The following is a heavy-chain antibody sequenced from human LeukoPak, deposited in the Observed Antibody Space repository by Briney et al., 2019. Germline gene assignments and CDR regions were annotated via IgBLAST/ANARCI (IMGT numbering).Heavy chain of an antibody. D-gene: IGHD1-26*01. CDR3: ARFSRGTNSGS. Sequence: QRGESLKISCAASGFTFSSYWMSWVRQAPGKGLEWVANINQDGSNKQYVDSVKGRFAISRDNAKNSLYLQMNSLRAEDTAVYYCARFSRGTNSGSWGQGTLVTVSS. V-gene: IGHV3-7*01. CDR2: INQDGSNK. CDR1: GFTFSSYW. J-gene: IGHJ5*02.